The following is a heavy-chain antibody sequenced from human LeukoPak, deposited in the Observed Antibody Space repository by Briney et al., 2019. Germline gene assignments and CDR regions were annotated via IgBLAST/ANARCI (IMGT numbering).Heavy chain of an antibody. Sequence: SVKVSCKASGGTFSSYAISWVRQAPGQGLEWMGGIIPIFGTANYAQKFQGRVTITADESTSTAYMELSSLRSEDTAVYYCAGTYSSSWPNAFDIWGKGTMVTVSS. D-gene: IGHD6-6*01. CDR3: AGTYSSSWPNAFDI. CDR2: IIPIFGTA. J-gene: IGHJ3*02. CDR1: GGTFSSYA. V-gene: IGHV1-69*13.